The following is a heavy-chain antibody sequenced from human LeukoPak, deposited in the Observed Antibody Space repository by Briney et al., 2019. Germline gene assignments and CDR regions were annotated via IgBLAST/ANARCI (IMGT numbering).Heavy chain of an antibody. J-gene: IGHJ4*02. CDR1: GFTSSSYW. CDR2: INSDGSST. D-gene: IGHD3-22*01. CDR3: ARAYYYGTRGYSYPLDY. V-gene: IGHV3-74*01. Sequence: GGSLRLSCAASGFTSSSYWMHWVRQAPGKGLVWVSSINSDGSSTNYADSVKGRFTISRDNAKNTLYLQMNSLRAEDTAVYYCARAYYYGTRGYSYPLDYWGQGTLVTVSS.